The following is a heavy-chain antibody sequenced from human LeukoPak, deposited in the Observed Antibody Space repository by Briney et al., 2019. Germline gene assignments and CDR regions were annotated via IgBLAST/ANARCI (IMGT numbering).Heavy chain of an antibody. D-gene: IGHD1-26*01. V-gene: IGHV3-64*04. CDR3: AKAYSGTYYGAFDL. CDR2: ISSNGGST. J-gene: IGHJ3*01. CDR1: GFTFSSYA. Sequence: GGSLRLSCSASGFTFSSYAMHWVRQAPGKGLEYVSAISSNGGSTYHADSVKGRFTISRDNSKNTLYLQMNSLRAEDTAVYYCAKAYSGTYYGAFDLWGQGTMVAVSS.